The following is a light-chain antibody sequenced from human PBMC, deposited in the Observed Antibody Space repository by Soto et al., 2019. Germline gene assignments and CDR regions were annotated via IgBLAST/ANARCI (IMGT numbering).Light chain of an antibody. CDR1: SGYVATYSL. CDR3: CLYVGATTYV. V-gene: IGLV2-23*01. CDR2: EGH. Sequence: QSALAQPASVSGSPGQSITISCTGASGYVATYSLVSWYQQHPGKAPKVVIYEGHKRPSGVPDRFSGSTSVNTASLTISGLQTDDEADYYCCLYVGATTYVFGTGTKVTVL. J-gene: IGLJ1*01.